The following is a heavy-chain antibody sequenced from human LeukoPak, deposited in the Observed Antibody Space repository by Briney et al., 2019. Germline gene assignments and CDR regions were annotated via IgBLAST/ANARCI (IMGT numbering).Heavy chain of an antibody. CDR1: GGSISSSTYY. Sequence: SETLSLTCTVSGGSISSSTYYWGWIRQPPGKGLEWIGSIYYSGSTYYNPSLKSRVTISVDTSKNQFSLKLSSVTAADTAVYYCARQGGGDNWFDPWGQGTLVTVSS. CDR2: IYYSGST. CDR3: ARQGGGDNWFDP. V-gene: IGHV4-39*01. J-gene: IGHJ5*02. D-gene: IGHD3-16*01.